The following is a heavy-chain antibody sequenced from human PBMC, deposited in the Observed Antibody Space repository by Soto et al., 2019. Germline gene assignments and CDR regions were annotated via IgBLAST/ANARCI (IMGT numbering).Heavy chain of an antibody. CDR3: ARDLCSGGSCYSFYYYYGMDV. CDR1: GFTFSSYG. D-gene: IGHD2-15*01. CDR2: IWYDGSNK. Sequence: HPGGSLRLSCAASGFTFSSYGMHWVRQAPGKGLEWVAVIWYDGSNKYYADSVKGRFTISRDNSKNTLYLQMNSLRAEDTAVYYCARDLCSGGSCYSFYYYYGMDVWGQGTTVTVSS. V-gene: IGHV3-33*01. J-gene: IGHJ6*02.